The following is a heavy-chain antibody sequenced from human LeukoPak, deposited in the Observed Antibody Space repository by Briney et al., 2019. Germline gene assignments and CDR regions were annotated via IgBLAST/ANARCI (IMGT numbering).Heavy chain of an antibody. D-gene: IGHD3-3*01. V-gene: IGHV4-61*02. CDR2: VDTSGST. CDR1: DGSISSAYR. CDR3: VRLYYYDFSGPPL. J-gene: IGHJ4*02. Sequence: SQTLFLTCTVYDGSISSAYRWTWIRQSAGKGLEWIGRVDTSGSTKYNPSLKSRVTISFDTSKNQFSLRLTSVTAADTATYYCVRLYYYDFSGPPLWGQGTLVTVSS.